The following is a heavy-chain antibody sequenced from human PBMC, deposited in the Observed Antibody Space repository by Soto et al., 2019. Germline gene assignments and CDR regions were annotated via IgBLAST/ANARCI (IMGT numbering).Heavy chain of an antibody. J-gene: IGHJ4*02. Sequence: QITLKESGPTLVKPKQTLTLTCNFSGFSLITNGVGVGWIRQPPGKALEWLALIFWDDDKHYSPSLMNRLTITKDTSKNQVVLTMTNMDPVDTATYYCAPSAQWTDYSDYWGQGTLVTVSS. D-gene: IGHD6-19*01. CDR2: IFWDDDK. V-gene: IGHV2-5*02. CDR3: APSAQWTDYSDY. CDR1: GFSLITNGVG.